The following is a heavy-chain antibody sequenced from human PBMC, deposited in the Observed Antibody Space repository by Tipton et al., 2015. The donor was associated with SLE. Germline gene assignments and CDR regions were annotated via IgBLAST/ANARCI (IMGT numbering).Heavy chain of an antibody. J-gene: IGHJ4*02. D-gene: IGHD3-10*01. CDR3: ARDRGGYFDY. CDR2: ISAYSGGT. CDR1: GYTFTSYG. V-gene: IGHV1-18*01. Sequence: QSGPEVKKPGASVKVSCKASGYTFTSYGISWVRQAPGQGLEWMGWISAYSGGTNYAQKLQGRVTMTRDTSISTAYMELSRLRSDDTAVYYCARDRGGYFDYWGQGTLVTVSS.